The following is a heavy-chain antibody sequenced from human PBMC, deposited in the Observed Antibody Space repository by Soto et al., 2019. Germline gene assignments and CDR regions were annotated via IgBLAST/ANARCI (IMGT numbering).Heavy chain of an antibody. CDR3: ARTPAPKSLRYFDWSTLHGMDV. D-gene: IGHD3-9*01. J-gene: IGHJ6*02. CDR2: IYPGDSDT. Sequence: PGESLKISCNGSGYSFTSYWIGWVRQMPGKGLEWMGIIYPGDSDTRYSPSFQGQVTISADKSISTAYLQWSSLKASDTAMYYCARTPAPKSLRYFDWSTLHGMDVWGQGTTVTVSS. V-gene: IGHV5-51*01. CDR1: GYSFTSYW.